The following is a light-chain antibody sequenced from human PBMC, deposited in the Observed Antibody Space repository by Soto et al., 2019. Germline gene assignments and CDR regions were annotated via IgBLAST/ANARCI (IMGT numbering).Light chain of an antibody. CDR3: QAYYNSLRGWV. CDR1: SSNFGAGHD. V-gene: IGLV1-40*01. Sequence: QSVLTQPPSVSGAPGQTVTISCTGSSSNFGAGHDVNWYQQLPGSAPKLVIYSDFKRPSGVPARFSGSRSGTSASLAITGLQPEDEASYYCQAYYNSLRGWVFGGGTKLTVL. CDR2: SDF. J-gene: IGLJ3*02.